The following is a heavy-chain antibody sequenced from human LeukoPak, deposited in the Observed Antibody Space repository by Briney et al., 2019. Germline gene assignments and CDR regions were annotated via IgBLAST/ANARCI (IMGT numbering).Heavy chain of an antibody. CDR2: ISIISISGSTI. V-gene: IGHV3-48*02. CDR1: GFIFSSYS. D-gene: IGHD5-12*01. J-gene: IGHJ4*02. Sequence: PGGSLRLSCAASGFIFSSYSMNWVRQAPGKGLEWVPYISIISISGSTIYYADSVKGRFTISRDNAKNSLYLQMNSLRDEDTAVYYCARVGYDYMAPFDYWGQGTLVTVSS. CDR3: ARVGYDYMAPFDY.